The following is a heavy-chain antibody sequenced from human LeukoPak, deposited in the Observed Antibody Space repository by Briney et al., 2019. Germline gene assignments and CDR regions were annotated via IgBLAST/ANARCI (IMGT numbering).Heavy chain of an antibody. V-gene: IGHV4-31*03. Sequence: SETLSLTCTVSGGSISSGGYYWSWIRQHPGKGLEWIGYIYYSGSTYYNPSLKSRVTISVDTSKNQFSLKLSSVTAADTAVYYCATGLHSSGYGIDYWGQGTLVTVSS. CDR3: ATGLHSSGYGIDY. D-gene: IGHD3-22*01. CDR1: GGSISSGGYY. J-gene: IGHJ4*02. CDR2: IYYSGST.